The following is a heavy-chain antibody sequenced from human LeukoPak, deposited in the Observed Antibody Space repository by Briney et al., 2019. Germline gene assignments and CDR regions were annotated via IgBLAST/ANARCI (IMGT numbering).Heavy chain of an antibody. CDR1: GGSISSYY. CDR3: ARGSYYYGSGSYFVDY. J-gene: IGHJ4*02. Sequence: NPSETLSLTCTVSGGSISSYYWSWIRQPPGKGLEWIGYIYYSGSTNYNPSLKSRVTISVDTSKNQFSLKLSSVTAADTAVYYCARGSYYYGSGSYFVDYWGQGTLVTVSS. CDR2: IYYSGST. V-gene: IGHV4-59*08. D-gene: IGHD3-10*01.